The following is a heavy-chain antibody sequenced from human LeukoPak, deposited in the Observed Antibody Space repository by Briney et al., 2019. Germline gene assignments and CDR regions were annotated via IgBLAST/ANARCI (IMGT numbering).Heavy chain of an antibody. D-gene: IGHD3-10*01. J-gene: IGHJ5*02. CDR3: AREGALYGSGSYYRFDNWFDP. V-gene: IGHV3-11*01. CDR1: GFTFSDYY. CDR2: TSSSGSTI. Sequence: PGGSLRLSCAASGFTFSDYYMSWIRQAPGKGLEWVSYTSSSGSTIYYADSVKSRFTISRDNAKNSLYLQMNSLRAEDTAVYYCAREGALYGSGSYYRFDNWFDPWGQGTLVTVSS.